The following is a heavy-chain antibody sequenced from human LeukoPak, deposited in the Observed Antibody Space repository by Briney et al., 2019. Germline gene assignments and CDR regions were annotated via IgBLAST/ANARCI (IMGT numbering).Heavy chain of an antibody. V-gene: IGHV4-34*01. Sequence: SETLSHTCAVYGGSLSGYYWSWIGQPPGKGLEWIGEINHSGSTNYNPSLKSRVTISVDTSKNQFSLKLSSVTAADTAVYYCARARNSTPHQWGQGTLVTVSS. CDR1: GGSLSGYY. J-gene: IGHJ4*02. CDR2: INHSGST. D-gene: IGHD2-15*01. CDR3: ARARNSTPHQ.